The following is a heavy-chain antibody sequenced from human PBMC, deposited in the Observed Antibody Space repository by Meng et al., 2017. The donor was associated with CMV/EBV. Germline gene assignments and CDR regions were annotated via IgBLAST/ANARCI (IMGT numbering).Heavy chain of an antibody. CDR2: IKHDGSEK. V-gene: IGHV3-7*01. Sequence: SLKISCAASGSIFSSYLMSLVRHAPRKGLEWVANIKHDGSEKYYVDSVKGRFTISRDNAKNSLYMQMNRLRAEDTAVYYCARDRYYDFWSGYYSDYYYGMDVWGQGTTVTVSS. D-gene: IGHD3-3*01. CDR3: ARDRYYDFWSGYYSDYYYGMDV. CDR1: GSIFSSYL. J-gene: IGHJ6*02.